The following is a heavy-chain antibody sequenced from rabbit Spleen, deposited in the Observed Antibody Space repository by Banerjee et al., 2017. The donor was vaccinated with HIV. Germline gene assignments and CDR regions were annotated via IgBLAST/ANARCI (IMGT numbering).Heavy chain of an antibody. V-gene: IGHV1S45*01. Sequence: QEQLVESGGGLVQPEGSLKLSCTASGFSFSNKAVMCWVRQAPGKGLEWIACINVVTGKAVYASWAKGRFTFSKTSSTTVTLQVTSLTAADTATYFCTRDDGSGHYIDGYFNLWGPGTLVTVS. CDR2: INVVTGKA. CDR3: TRDDGSGHYIDGYFNL. CDR1: GFSFSNKAV. D-gene: IGHD1-1*01. J-gene: IGHJ4*01.